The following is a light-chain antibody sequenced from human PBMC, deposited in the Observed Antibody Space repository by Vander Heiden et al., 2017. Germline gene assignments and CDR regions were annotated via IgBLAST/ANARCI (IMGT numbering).Light chain of an antibody. CDR2: WAS. J-gene: IGKJ2*01. Sequence: IFMSQTPDSLAVSLGERATINCKYSQTVLYSSNNKNYLAWYQQKPGHSPNLLIYWASTRESGVPNRFSGSGSGTDFTLTISSLHAEDVAVYYCQQYYSTPYTFGQGTKLEIK. CDR1: QTVLYSSNNKNY. V-gene: IGKV4-1*01. CDR3: QQYYSTPYT.